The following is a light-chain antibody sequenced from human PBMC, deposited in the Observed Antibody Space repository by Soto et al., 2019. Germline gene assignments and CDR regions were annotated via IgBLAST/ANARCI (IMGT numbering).Light chain of an antibody. CDR3: QQYNNWPPG. CDR2: DAY. V-gene: IGKV3-15*01. Sequence: EVVLTQSPVTLSLSPGERATLSCRASQSFRGLLAWYQQKPGQAPRLLIYDAYNRATGIPARFSGSGSGTEFTLTISSLQSEDFAVYYCQQYNNWPPGFGQGTRLEIK. CDR1: QSFRGL. J-gene: IGKJ5*01.